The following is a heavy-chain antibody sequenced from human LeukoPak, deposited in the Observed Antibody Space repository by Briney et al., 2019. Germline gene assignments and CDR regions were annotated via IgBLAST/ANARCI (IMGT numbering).Heavy chain of an antibody. CDR3: ARARMVYAFYYYYYMDV. D-gene: IGHD2-8*01. J-gene: IGHJ6*03. CDR2: INHSGST. CDR1: GGSFSGYY. V-gene: IGHV4-34*01. Sequence: SETLSLTCAVYGGSFSGYYWSWIRQPPGKGLEGIGEINHSGSTNYNPSLKSRVTISVDTSKNQFSLKLSSVTAADTAVYYCARARMVYAFYYYYYMDVWGKGTTVTVSS.